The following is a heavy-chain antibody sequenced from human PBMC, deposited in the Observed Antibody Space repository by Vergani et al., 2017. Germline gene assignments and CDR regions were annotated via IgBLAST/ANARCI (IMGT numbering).Heavy chain of an antibody. CDR2: ISGSGGST. V-gene: IGHV3-NL1*01. CDR1: GFTFSSYG. Sequence: QVQLVESGGGVVQPGRSLRLSCAASGFTFSSYGMHWVRQAPGKGLEWVSAISGSGGSTYYADSVKGRFTISRDNSKNTLYLQMNSLRAEDTAVYYCRGVAGTGRDYWGQGTLVTVSS. D-gene: IGHD6-19*01. J-gene: IGHJ4*02. CDR3: RGVAGTGRDY.